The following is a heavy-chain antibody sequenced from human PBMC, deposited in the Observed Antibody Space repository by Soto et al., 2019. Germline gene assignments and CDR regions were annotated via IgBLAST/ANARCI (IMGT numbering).Heavy chain of an antibody. CDR2: INPNSGGT. J-gene: IGHJ6*02. D-gene: IGHD3-16*02. V-gene: IGHV1-2*04. Sequence: ASVKVSCKASGYTFTGYYMHWVRQAPGQGLEWMGLINPNSGGTNYAQKFQGWVTMTRDTSISTAYMELSRLRSDETAVYYCARGGGLSSQRYGMDXWGQGTTVTVS. CDR3: ARGGGLSSQRYGMDX. CDR1: GYTFTGYY.